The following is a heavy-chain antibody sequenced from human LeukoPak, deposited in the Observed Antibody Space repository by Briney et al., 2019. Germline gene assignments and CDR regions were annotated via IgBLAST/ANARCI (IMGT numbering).Heavy chain of an antibody. CDR2: IMQDGSEK. CDR3: ARHSAGYTTFFDY. V-gene: IGHV3-7*04. J-gene: IGHJ4*02. D-gene: IGHD5-24*01. CDR1: GFNLSYYW. Sequence: PGGSLRLSCAASGFNLSYYWMTWVRRAPGKGLEWVANIMQDGSEKYYVDSVKGRFTISRDNAKNSLYLQMNSLRAEDTAVYYCARHSAGYTTFFDYWGQGTLVTVSS.